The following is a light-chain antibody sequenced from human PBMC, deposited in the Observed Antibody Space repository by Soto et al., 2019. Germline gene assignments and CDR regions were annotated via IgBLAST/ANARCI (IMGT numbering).Light chain of an antibody. CDR3: QSYDRSLSGYV. CDR2: DNR. Sequence: QSVLTQPPSVSGAPGQRVTVSCTGSRSNIGADYDVHWYQQLPGTAPKLLVYDNRNRPSGVPDRFSGSKSGTSASLAITGLQAEDEADYYCQSYDRSLSGYVFGTGTRSPS. CDR1: RSNIGADYD. J-gene: IGLJ1*01. V-gene: IGLV1-40*01.